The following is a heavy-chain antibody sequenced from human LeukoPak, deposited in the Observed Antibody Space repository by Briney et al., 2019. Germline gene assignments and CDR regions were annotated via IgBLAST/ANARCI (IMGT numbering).Heavy chain of an antibody. D-gene: IGHD6-19*01. Sequence: GASVKVSCRASGYSFTDYYIHWVRQAPGQGLEWMAWINPTSGGTNYAQNFQGRVTVTMDTSLSTAHMELSRLRSDDAALYYCARGGWLVYWGQGTLVTVSS. CDR2: INPTSGGT. V-gene: IGHV1-2*02. J-gene: IGHJ4*02. CDR3: ARGGWLVY. CDR1: GYSFTDYY.